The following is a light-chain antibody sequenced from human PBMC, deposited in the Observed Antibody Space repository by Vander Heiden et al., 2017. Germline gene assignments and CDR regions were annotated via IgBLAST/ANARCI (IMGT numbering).Light chain of an antibody. CDR3: SSDTSSSTRV. Sequence: QSALPQPASVSGSPGPSLTISCTGTSSGVGGYHSVSWYQPHPAKPPNLMIYEVSKRPSVVANRFSGSKAGNTASLTISGLQAEDEADYYCSSDTSSSTRVFGGGTKLTVL. CDR2: EVS. V-gene: IGLV2-14*01. CDR1: SSGVGGYHS. J-gene: IGLJ3*02.